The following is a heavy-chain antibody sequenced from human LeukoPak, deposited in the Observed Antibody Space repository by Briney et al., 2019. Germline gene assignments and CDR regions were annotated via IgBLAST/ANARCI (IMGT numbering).Heavy chain of an antibody. CDR3: VSIPGD. J-gene: IGHJ4*02. CDR1: GFTFSSYW. V-gene: IGHV3-74*01. Sequence: GGSLRLSCAASGFTFSSYWMHWVRQAPGKGLVWVSRVNSDGSSTSYADSVKGRFTISRDNAKNTLYLQMNTLRAEDTAVYYCVSIPGDWGQGILVTVSS. CDR2: VNSDGSST. D-gene: IGHD7-27*01.